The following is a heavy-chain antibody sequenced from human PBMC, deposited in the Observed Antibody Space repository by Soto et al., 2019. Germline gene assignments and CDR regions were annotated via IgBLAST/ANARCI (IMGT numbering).Heavy chain of an antibody. CDR3: ARGRYGDY. CDR1: GYTFTSYG. J-gene: IGHJ4*02. D-gene: IGHD1-1*01. Sequence: QVHLVQSGAEVKKPGASVKVSCKASGYTFTSYGITWVRQAPGQGLEWMGWISAHNGNTDYAHKLQGRVIVTRETSASTAYMELRSLISDDTAVYYCARGRYGDYWGQGALVTVSS. V-gene: IGHV1-18*01. CDR2: ISAHNGNT.